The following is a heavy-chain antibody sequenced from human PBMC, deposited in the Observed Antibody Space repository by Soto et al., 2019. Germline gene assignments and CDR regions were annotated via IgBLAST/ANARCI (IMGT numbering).Heavy chain of an antibody. CDR1: GFTFSSYS. Sequence: GGSLRLSCAASGFTFSSYSMSWVRQAPGKGLEWVSSISSSSGYIYYADSLKGRFTISRDNAKKSVYLQMNSLRAEDTAVYYCAKWGGAGSGYWGQGTLVTVSS. CDR3: AKWGGAGSGY. D-gene: IGHD1-26*01. V-gene: IGHV3-21*01. J-gene: IGHJ4*02. CDR2: ISSSSGYI.